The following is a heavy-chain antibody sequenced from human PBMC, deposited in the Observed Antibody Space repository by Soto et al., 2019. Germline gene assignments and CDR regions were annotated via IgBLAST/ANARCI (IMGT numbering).Heavy chain of an antibody. Sequence: QVQLVESGGGVVQPGRSLRLSCAASGFTFSSYAMHWVRQAPGKGLEWVAVISYDGSNKYYADSVKGRFTISRDNSKNTLYLQMNSLRAEDTAVYYCARDTVAGFAPWGQGTLVTVSS. J-gene: IGHJ5*02. V-gene: IGHV3-30-3*01. CDR2: ISYDGSNK. CDR3: ARDTVAGFAP. D-gene: IGHD6-19*01. CDR1: GFTFSSYA.